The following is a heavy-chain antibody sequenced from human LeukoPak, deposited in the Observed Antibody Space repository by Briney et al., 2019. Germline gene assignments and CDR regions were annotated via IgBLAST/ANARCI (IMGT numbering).Heavy chain of an antibody. V-gene: IGHV3-33*08. CDR1: GFTFSSYA. D-gene: IGHD2-21*02. CDR3: ASDCGGDCYIDY. CDR2: VWYDGSNK. Sequence: GGSLRLSCAASGFTFSSYAMSWVRQAPGKGLEWVAVVWYDGSNKYYADSVKGRFTISRDNSKNTLYLQMNSLRAEDTAVYYCASDCGGDCYIDYWGQGTLVTVSS. J-gene: IGHJ4*02.